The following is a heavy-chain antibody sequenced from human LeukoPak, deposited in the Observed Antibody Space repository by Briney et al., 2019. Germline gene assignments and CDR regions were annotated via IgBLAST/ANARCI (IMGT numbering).Heavy chain of an antibody. CDR3: ARQTRDLDY. CDR1: GFTFSSDS. J-gene: IGHJ4*02. D-gene: IGHD2-21*02. V-gene: IGHV3-74*01. Sequence: PGGSLRLSCAASGFTFSSDSMHWVRQAPGKGLVWVSRISSDGSNTNYADSVKGRFTISRDNAKNTLYLQMNSLRAEDTALYYCARQTRDLDYWGQGTLVTVSS. CDR2: ISSDGSNT.